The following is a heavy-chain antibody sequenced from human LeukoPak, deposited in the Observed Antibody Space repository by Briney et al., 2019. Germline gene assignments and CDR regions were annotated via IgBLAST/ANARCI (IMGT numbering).Heavy chain of an antibody. CDR3: AKTYYYDISGYYPLLPLDY. Sequence: GASVKVSCKVSGYTLTELSMHWVRQAPGKGLEWMGGFDPEDGETIYAQKFQGRVTMTEDTSTDTAYMELSSLRSEDTAVYYCAKTYYYDISGYYPLLPLDYWGQGTLVTVSS. V-gene: IGHV1-24*01. CDR2: FDPEDGET. D-gene: IGHD3-22*01. CDR1: GYTLTELS. J-gene: IGHJ4*02.